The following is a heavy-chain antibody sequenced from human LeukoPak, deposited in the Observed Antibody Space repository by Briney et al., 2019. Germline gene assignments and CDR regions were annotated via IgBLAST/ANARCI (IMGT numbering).Heavy chain of an antibody. V-gene: IGHV1-2*02. CDR1: GYTFTGYY. CDR2: INPNSGGT. Sequence: APVKVSCKASGYTFTGYYMHWVRQAPGQGLEWMGWINPNSGGTTYAQKFQGRVTMTRDTSISTAYMELSRLRSDDTAVYYCARVRSVDTAMVPGYWGQGTLVTVSS. CDR3: ARVRSVDTAMVPGY. J-gene: IGHJ4*02. D-gene: IGHD5-18*01.